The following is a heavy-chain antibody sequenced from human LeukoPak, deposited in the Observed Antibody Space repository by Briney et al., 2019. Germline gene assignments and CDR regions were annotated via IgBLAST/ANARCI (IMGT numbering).Heavy chain of an antibody. D-gene: IGHD6-13*01. V-gene: IGHV4-59*01. J-gene: IGHJ4*02. CDR2: IYHSGNT. CDR1: IDSITNYY. CDR3: AREEGIAAAGALEY. Sequence: SETLSLTCSVPIDSITNYYWSWIRQPPGKGLEWIGFIYHSGNTNKSPSLTTRVTMSVDTSKTQITLRLSSVTAADTAVYYCAREEGIAAAGALEYWGQGILVTVSS.